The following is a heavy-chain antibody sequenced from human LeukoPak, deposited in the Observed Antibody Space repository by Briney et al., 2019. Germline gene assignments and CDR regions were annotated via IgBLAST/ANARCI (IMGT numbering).Heavy chain of an antibody. CDR3: ARWTWNYDY. CDR1: GFTFTNFA. J-gene: IGHJ4*02. Sequence: PGGSLRLSCTASGFTFTNFAINWLRQAPGKGLEWVSAISNCGEYTLYADSVKGRFTISRDNSKNTVYLQMNSLRAEDTALYYCARWTWNYDYWGQGTLVTVSS. V-gene: IGHV3-23*01. D-gene: IGHD1-1*01. CDR2: ISNCGEYT.